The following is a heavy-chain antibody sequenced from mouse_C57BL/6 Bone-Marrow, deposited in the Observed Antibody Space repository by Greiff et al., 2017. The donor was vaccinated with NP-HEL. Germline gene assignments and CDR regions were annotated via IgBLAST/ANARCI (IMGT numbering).Heavy chain of an antibody. D-gene: IGHD1-1*01. V-gene: IGHV1-85*01. CDR3: ARSGITTVVAWYFDV. J-gene: IGHJ1*03. Sequence: VKLVESGPELVKPGASVKLSCKASGYTFTSYDINWVKQRPGQGLEWIGWIYPRDGSTKYNEKFKGKATLTVDTSSSTAYMELHSLTSEDSAVYFCARSGITTVVAWYFDVWGTGTTVTVSS. CDR2: IYPRDGST. CDR1: GYTFTSYD.